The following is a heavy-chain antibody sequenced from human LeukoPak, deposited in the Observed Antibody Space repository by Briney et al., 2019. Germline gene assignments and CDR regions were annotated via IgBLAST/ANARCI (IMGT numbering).Heavy chain of an antibody. V-gene: IGHV3-9*01. Sequence: PGGSLRLSCAASGFTFDGYAMHWVRQAPGKGLEWVSGISWNSGSIGYADSVKGRFTISRDNAKNSLYLQMNSLRAEDTAVYYCAREQLLNYYYYYTDVWGKGTTVTVSS. D-gene: IGHD1-1*01. CDR2: ISWNSGSI. CDR3: AREQLLNYYYYYTDV. CDR1: GFTFDGYA. J-gene: IGHJ6*03.